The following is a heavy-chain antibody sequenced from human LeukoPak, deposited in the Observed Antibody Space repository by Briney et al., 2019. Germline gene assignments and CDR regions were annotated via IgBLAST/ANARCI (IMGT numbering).Heavy chain of an antibody. J-gene: IGHJ4*02. CDR2: IKQDGSEK. CDR3: ARLGGETTRFDS. D-gene: IGHD3-16*01. V-gene: IGHV3-7*01. CDR1: GFIFSNYW. Sequence: GGSLRLSCAASGFIFSNYWMSWVRQAPGKGLEGVANIKQDGSEKYYGDSVKGRFTISRDNAKNSLYLQMNSLRAGDTALYYCARLGGETTRFDSRGQGTLGTVSS.